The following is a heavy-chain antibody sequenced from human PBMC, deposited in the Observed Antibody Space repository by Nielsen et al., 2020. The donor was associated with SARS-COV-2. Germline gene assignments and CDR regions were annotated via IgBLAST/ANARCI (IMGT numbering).Heavy chain of an antibody. D-gene: IGHD4-17*01. CDR3: ASTVTTEYVDAFDI. Sequence: VRQAPGKGLEWVAVIWYDGSNKYYADSVKGRFTISRDNSKNTLYLQMNSLRAEDTAVYYCASTVTTEYVDAFDIWGQGTMVTVSS. CDR2: IWYDGSNK. J-gene: IGHJ3*02. V-gene: IGHV3-33*01.